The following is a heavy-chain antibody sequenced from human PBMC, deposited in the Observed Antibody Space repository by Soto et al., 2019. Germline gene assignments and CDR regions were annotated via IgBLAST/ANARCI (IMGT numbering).Heavy chain of an antibody. CDR1: GGTFKTYA. V-gene: IGHV1-69*12. Sequence: QVQLVQSGAEVKRPGSSVRVSCKASGGTFKTYAITWVRQAPGRGLEWKGGIIPLFGSANYSQNFQGRVTITADESTNTAYMELTSLRSEDTAVYYCARETGTLYFYYYGMDVWGQGTTVTVSS. CDR2: IIPLFGSA. CDR3: ARETGTLYFYYYGMDV. J-gene: IGHJ6*02. D-gene: IGHD1-1*01.